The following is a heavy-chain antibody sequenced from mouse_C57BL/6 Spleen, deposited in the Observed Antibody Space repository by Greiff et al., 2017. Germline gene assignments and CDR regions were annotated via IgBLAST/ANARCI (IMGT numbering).Heavy chain of an antibody. J-gene: IGHJ4*01. CDR1: GYTFTSYG. D-gene: IGHD2-5*01. Sequence: VQLQQPGAEFVKPGASVKLSCKASGYTFTSYGMHWVKQSPGRGLEWIGRIDPNSDGTKYNEKFKGKATLTVDKPSSTAYMQLSRLTSEDTAIYYCARYNSTYAMDYGDQGSSVTVSS. CDR3: ARYNSTYAMDY. CDR2: IDPNSDGT. V-gene: IGHV1-72*01.